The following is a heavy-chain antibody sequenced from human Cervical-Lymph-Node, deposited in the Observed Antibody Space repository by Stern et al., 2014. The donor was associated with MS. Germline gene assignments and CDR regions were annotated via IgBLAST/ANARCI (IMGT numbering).Heavy chain of an antibody. CDR2: IIPILGIA. CDR3: EGIAVAGTAPPDY. Sequence: QVQLVQSGAEVKKPGSSVKVSCKASGGTFSSYTISWVRQAPGQGLEWMGRIIPILGIANYAQKFQGRVTITADKSTSTAYMELSSLRSEDTAVYYCEGIAVAGTAPPDYWGQGTLVTVSS. V-gene: IGHV1-69*09. J-gene: IGHJ4*02. D-gene: IGHD6-19*01. CDR1: GGTFSSYT.